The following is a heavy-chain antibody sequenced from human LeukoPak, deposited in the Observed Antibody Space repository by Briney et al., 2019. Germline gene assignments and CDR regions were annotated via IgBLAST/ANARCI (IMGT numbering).Heavy chain of an antibody. Sequence: TGGSLRLSCAASGFTFSSYSMNWVRQAPGKGLEWVSYISSSSTIYYADSVKGRFTISRDNAKNSLYLQMNSLRAEDTALYCCAREATYYYDSSGYAFDIWGQGTMVTVSS. D-gene: IGHD3-22*01. CDR3: AREATYYYDSSGYAFDI. CDR1: GFTFSSYS. CDR2: ISSSSTI. V-gene: IGHV3-48*01. J-gene: IGHJ3*02.